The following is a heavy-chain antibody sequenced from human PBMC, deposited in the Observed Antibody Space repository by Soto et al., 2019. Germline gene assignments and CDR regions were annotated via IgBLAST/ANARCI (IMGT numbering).Heavy chain of an antibody. Sequence: ESGGGLVQPGGSLRLSCAASGFTFSSYWMSWVRQAPGKGLEWVASIKEDGSEKYYVDSVKGRFTISRDNARNSLYLQLSSLRVDDMAVYYCARAPNYGDYFNYWGQGTLVTVSS. CDR3: ARAPNYGDYFNY. V-gene: IGHV3-7*01. CDR1: GFTFSSYW. CDR2: IKEDGSEK. J-gene: IGHJ4*02. D-gene: IGHD4-17*01.